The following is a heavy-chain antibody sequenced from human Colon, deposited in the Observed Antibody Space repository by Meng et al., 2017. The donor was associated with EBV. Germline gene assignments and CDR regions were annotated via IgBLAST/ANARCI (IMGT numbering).Heavy chain of an antibody. V-gene: IGHV4-4*02. D-gene: IGHD5-24*01. CDR2: ISHGGNT. CDR1: GASSSSTSR. J-gene: IGHJ4*02. Sequence: QVQMREWGRGLVRPSGTISLTGAVAGASSSSTSRGGGVRQHQGKGVDLIGAISHGGNTNYNPSLKSRVTISVDRSTDQLSLSLSSVTAADTAVYYCARGYAYNAPSFDYWGQGTLVTVSS. CDR3: ARGYAYNAPSFDY.